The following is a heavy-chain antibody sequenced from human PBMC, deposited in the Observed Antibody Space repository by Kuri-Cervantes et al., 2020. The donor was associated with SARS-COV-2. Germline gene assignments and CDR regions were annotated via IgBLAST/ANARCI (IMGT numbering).Heavy chain of an antibody. V-gene: IGHV3-23*01. CDR2: ISCSGANT. Sequence: ETLSLTCAASGFTFSSFPMSWVRQAPGKGLEWVSGISCSGANTYYADSVKGWFTVSRDNSKNTLYLQMNSLRAEDTAVYYCVKDSRVYYFDYWGQGTLVTVSS. D-gene: IGHD2/OR15-2a*01. CDR3: VKDSRVYYFDY. J-gene: IGHJ4*02. CDR1: GFTFSSFP.